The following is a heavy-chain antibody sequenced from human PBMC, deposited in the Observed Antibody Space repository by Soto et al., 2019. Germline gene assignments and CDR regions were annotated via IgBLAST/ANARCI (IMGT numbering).Heavy chain of an antibody. Sequence: QVQLVESGGGVVQPGRSLRLSCAASGFTFSSYGMHWVRQAPGTGLEWVAVISYDGSNKYYADSVKGRFTISRDNSKNTLYLQMNSLRAEDTAVYYCAKSLGKQQPPGYYGMDVWGQGTTVTVSS. D-gene: IGHD6-13*01. J-gene: IGHJ6*02. CDR2: ISYDGSNK. CDR1: GFTFSSYG. V-gene: IGHV3-30*18. CDR3: AKSLGKQQPPGYYGMDV.